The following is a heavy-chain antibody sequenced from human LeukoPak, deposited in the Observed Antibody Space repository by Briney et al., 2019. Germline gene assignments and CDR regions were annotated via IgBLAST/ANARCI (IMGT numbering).Heavy chain of an antibody. CDR1: GGSFSGYY. D-gene: IGHD2-21*02. V-gene: IGHV4-34*01. Sequence: SETLSLTCAVYGGSFSGYYWSWIRQPPGKGLEWIGEINHSGSTNYNPSLKSRVTISVDTSKNQFSLKLSSVTAADTAVYYCASVYCGGDCYPPSWGQGTLVTVSS. J-gene: IGHJ4*02. CDR2: INHSGST. CDR3: ASVYCGGDCYPPS.